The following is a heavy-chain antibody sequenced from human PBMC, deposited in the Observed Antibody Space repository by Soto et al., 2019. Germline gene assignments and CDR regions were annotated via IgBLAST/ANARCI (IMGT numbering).Heavy chain of an antibody. V-gene: IGHV4-59*01. J-gene: IGHJ6*02. Sequence: SAPLSLTCTVSGGSISSYCWSWIRQPAGKGLEWMGYIYSSGSTNYNPSLKSRVTISVDTSKNPFSLKLSSVTAADTAVYYFARGVLLWFGELLNPENYSMDVWGQGTTVT. CDR1: GGSISSYC. CDR3: ARGVLLWFGELLNPENYSMDV. D-gene: IGHD3-10*01. CDR2: IYSSGST.